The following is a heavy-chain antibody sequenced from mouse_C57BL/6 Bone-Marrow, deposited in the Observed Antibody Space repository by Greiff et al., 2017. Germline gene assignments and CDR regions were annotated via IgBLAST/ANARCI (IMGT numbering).Heavy chain of an antibody. V-gene: IGHV14-4*01. CDR2: IDPENGDT. CDR1: GFNIKDDY. J-gene: IGHJ4*01. Sequence: EVKLVESGAELVRPGASVKLSCTASGFNIKDDYMHWVKQRPEQGLEWIGWIDPENGDTEYASKFQGKATITADTSSNTAYLQLSSLTSEDTAVYYCTIYSNYDAMDYWGQGTSVTVSS. CDR3: TIYSNYDAMDY. D-gene: IGHD2-5*01.